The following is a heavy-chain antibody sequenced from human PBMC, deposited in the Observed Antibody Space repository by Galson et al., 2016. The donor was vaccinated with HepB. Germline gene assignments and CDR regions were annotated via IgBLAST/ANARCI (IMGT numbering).Heavy chain of an antibody. Sequence: SLRLSCAASGFTFSDYYMNWIRQAPGKGLEWISYISSRDSRTYHVDSVKGRFTISRDNAKNSVFLQMSSLRVEDTAVYYCAKEVRTGGYFDLWGRGTLVTVSS. D-gene: IGHD1-1*01. CDR1: GFTFSDYY. CDR3: AKEVRTGGYFDL. V-gene: IGHV3-11*04. J-gene: IGHJ2*01. CDR2: ISSRDSRT.